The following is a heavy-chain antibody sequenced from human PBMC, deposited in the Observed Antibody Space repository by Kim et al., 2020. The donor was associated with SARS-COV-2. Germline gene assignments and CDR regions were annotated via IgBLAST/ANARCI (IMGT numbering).Heavy chain of an antibody. Sequence: GGSLRLSCAASGFTFSSYAMHWVRQAPGKGLEWVAVISYDGSNKYYADSVKGRFTISRDNSKNTLYLQMNSLRAEDTAVYYCARDPAAAGSPAGDTEGYFDYWGQGTLVTVSS. J-gene: IGHJ4*02. CDR1: GFTFSSYA. V-gene: IGHV3-30*04. CDR2: ISYDGSNK. D-gene: IGHD6-13*01. CDR3: ARDPAAAGSPAGDTEGYFDY.